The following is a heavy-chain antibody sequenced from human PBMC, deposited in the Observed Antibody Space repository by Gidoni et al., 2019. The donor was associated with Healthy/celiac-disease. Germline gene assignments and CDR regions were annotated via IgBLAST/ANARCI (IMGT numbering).Heavy chain of an antibody. CDR3: AREAISGRHNLLPFPLRAY. CDR1: GGSISSGGYY. V-gene: IGHV4-31*03. CDR2: IYYSGST. Sequence: QVQLQESGPGLVKPSQTLSLTCTVSGGSISSGGYYWSWIRQHPGKGLEWIGYIYYSGSTYYNPSLKSRVTISVDTSKNQFSLKLSSVTAADTAVYYCAREAISGRHNLLPFPLRAYWGQGTLVTVSS. J-gene: IGHJ4*02. D-gene: IGHD1-26*01.